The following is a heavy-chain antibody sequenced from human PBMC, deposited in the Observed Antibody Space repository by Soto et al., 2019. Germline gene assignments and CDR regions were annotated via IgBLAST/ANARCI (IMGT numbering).Heavy chain of an antibody. J-gene: IGHJ4*02. V-gene: IGHV4-59*01. CDR3: ARGYYGSGSYPEGSY. D-gene: IGHD3-10*01. Sequence: QVQLQESGPGLVKPSETLSLTCTVSGGSISSYYWSWIRQPPGKGLEWIGYIYYSGSTNYNPSLTSPISISVDTSKIQFSLKLTSVTAADTGVYYCARGYYGSGSYPEGSYWGQGTLVTVSS. CDR1: GGSISSYY. CDR2: IYYSGST.